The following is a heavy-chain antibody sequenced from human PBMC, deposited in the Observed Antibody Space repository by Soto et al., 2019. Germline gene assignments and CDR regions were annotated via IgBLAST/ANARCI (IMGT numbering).Heavy chain of an antibody. CDR1: GGSISSYY. V-gene: IGHV4-59*01. CDR3: ARWHTGYDFWSGLRQGFDP. D-gene: IGHD3-3*01. Sequence: SETLSLTCTVSGGSISSYYWSWIRQPPGKGLEWIGYIYYSGSTNYNPSLKSRVTISVDTSKNQFSLKLSSVTAADTAVYYCARWHTGYDFWSGLRQGFDPWGQGTLVTVSS. CDR2: IYYSGST. J-gene: IGHJ5*02.